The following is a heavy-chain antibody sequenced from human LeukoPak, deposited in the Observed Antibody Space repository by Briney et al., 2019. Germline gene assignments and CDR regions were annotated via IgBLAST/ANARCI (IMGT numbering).Heavy chain of an antibody. Sequence: KPGGSLRLSCAASGFTFSSYSMNWVRQAPGKGLEWVSSISSSSSYIYYADSVKGRFTISRDNAKNSLYLQMNSLRAEDTAVYYCARDHLGGWYSEYFQHWGQGTLVTVSS. J-gene: IGHJ1*01. D-gene: IGHD6-19*01. CDR1: GFTFSSYS. V-gene: IGHV3-21*01. CDR2: ISSSSSYI. CDR3: ARDHLGGWYSEYFQH.